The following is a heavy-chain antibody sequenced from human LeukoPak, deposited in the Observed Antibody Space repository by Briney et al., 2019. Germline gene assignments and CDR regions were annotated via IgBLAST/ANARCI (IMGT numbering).Heavy chain of an antibody. CDR1: GFTFSNFW. Sequence: GGSLRLSCTASGFTFSNFWMGWVRQAPGKGLEWVGRIKSKTDGGTTDYAAPVKGRFTISRDDSKNTLYLQMNSLKTEDTAIYYCTTDLGYSSSDFDYWGQGTLVTVSS. CDR2: IKSKTDGGTT. J-gene: IGHJ4*02. D-gene: IGHD6-13*01. V-gene: IGHV3-15*01. CDR3: TTDLGYSSSDFDY.